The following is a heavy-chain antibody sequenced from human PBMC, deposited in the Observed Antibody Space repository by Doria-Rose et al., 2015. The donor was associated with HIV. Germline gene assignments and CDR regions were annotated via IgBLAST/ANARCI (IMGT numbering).Heavy chain of an antibody. CDR3: ARIKSSRWYHKYYFDF. D-gene: IGHD6-13*01. CDR2: IFADDER. Sequence: QITLKESGPVLVKPTETLTLTCTVSGVSLSSPGMGVSWIRQPPGKDLEWLANIFADDERSYKTSLKSRLTISRSTSKSQVVLTMTDMDPVDTATYYCARIKSSRWYHKYYFDFWGQGTLVIVSA. V-gene: IGHV2-26*01. J-gene: IGHJ4*02. CDR1: GVSLSSPGMG.